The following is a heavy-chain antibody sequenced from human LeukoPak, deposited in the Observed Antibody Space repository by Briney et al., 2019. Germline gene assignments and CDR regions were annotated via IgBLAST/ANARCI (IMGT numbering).Heavy chain of an antibody. CDR3: AKDVCSGYCSSTSWKGGDY. Sequence: GGSLRLSCAASGFTFSSHWMHWVRQAPGKGLVWVSRISSDGTNTNYADSVKGRFTISRDNAKNTLYLQMNSLRVEDTAVYYCAKDVCSGYCSSTSWKGGDYWGQGTLVTVSS. V-gene: IGHV3-74*01. CDR1: GFTFSSHW. J-gene: IGHJ4*02. CDR2: ISSDGTNT. D-gene: IGHD2-2*01.